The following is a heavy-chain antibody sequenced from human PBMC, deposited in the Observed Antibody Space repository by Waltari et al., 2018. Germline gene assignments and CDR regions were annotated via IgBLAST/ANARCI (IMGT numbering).Heavy chain of an antibody. CDR3: TRQTLGYCTSAACRRLEA. CDR1: GYAINSGFY. Sequence: QVQLQESGPRLVKPSETLSLTCDVSGYAINSGFYWGWFRQAPEKGLEWIATIYHDGTTFYNPSLTSRVTTSMDTSKNPISLKLKSVTAADTAVYYCTRQTLGYCTSAACRRLEAWGQGTLVTVSS. CDR2: IYHDGTT. V-gene: IGHV4-38-2*01. J-gene: IGHJ5*02. D-gene: IGHD2-8*02.